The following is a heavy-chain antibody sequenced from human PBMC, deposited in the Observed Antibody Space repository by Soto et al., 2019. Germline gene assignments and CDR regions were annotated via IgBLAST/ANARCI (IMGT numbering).Heavy chain of an antibody. CDR3: STAPLSP. J-gene: IGHJ1*01. CDR1: GFTFSNVW. CDR2: IKSKTDGGTT. Sequence: PGGSLRLSCVVSGFTFSNVWMSWVRQAPGKGLEWVGRIKSKTDGGTTNYAAPVKGRFTISRDDSKNTLYLQMNSLKTEDTAVYFCSTAPLSPWGQGTPVIVSS. V-gene: IGHV3-15*01.